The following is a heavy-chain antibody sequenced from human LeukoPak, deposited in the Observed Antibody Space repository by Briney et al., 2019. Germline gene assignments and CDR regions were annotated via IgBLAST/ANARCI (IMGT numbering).Heavy chain of an antibody. CDR3: ARGCSSTSCWATINDAFDI. CDR1: GYTFTSYY. CDR2: INPNSGGT. Sequence: RASVKVSCKASGYTFTSYYMHWVRQAPGQGLEWMGWINPNSGGTNYAQKFQGRVTMTRDTSISTAYMELSRLRSDDTAVYYCARGCSSTSCWATINDAFDIWGQGTMVTVSS. J-gene: IGHJ3*02. V-gene: IGHV1-2*02. D-gene: IGHD2-2*01.